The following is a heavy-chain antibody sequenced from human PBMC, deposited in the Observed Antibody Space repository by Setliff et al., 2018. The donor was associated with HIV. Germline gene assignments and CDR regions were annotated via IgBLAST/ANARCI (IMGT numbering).Heavy chain of an antibody. J-gene: IGHJ4*02. CDR1: GFTFSSYA. Sequence: GESLKISCAASGFTFSSYAMSWVRQAPGKGLEWVSAISGSGGSTNYADSVKGRFTISRDNSKNTLYLQMNSLRAEDTAVYYCAKDPSFPVLPTTHGYGDSWGQGTLVTVSS. CDR3: AKDPSFPVLPTTHGYGDS. V-gene: IGHV3-23*01. CDR2: ISGSGGST. D-gene: IGHD4-17*01.